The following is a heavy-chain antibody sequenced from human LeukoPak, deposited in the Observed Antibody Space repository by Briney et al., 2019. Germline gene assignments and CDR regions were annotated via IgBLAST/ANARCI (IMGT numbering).Heavy chain of an antibody. CDR3: AKDMGAAAGTHFDY. Sequence: GRSRTLSCAASGFTFSSYGMHWVRQAPGRGLEWVAVISYDGSNKYYTDSVKGRFTISRDNSKHTLYLKMNSLIAEDTAVYYCAKDMGAAAGTHFDYWGQGTLVTVSS. V-gene: IGHV3-30*18. CDR2: ISYDGSNK. J-gene: IGHJ4*02. CDR1: GFTFSSYG. D-gene: IGHD6-13*01.